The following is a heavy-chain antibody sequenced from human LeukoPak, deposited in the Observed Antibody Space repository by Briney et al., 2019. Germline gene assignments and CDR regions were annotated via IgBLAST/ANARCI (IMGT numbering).Heavy chain of an antibody. D-gene: IGHD6-19*01. V-gene: IGHV3-23*01. CDR1: GFNFKTYG. J-gene: IGHJ4*02. Sequence: GGSLRLSCAASGFNFKTYGMHWVRQAPGKGLEWVSAISGSGGSTYYADSVKGRFTISRDNSKNTLYLQMNSLRAEDTAAYYCAKDRNGWTPYYFDYWGQGTLVTVSS. CDR3: AKDRNGWTPYYFDY. CDR2: ISGSGGST.